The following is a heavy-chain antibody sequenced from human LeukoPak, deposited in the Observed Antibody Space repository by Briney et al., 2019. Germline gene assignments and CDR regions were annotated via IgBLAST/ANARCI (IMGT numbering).Heavy chain of an antibody. J-gene: IGHJ4*02. CDR1: GGSISSYY. CDR3: ARRLRRTHYFDY. Sequence: SETLSLTCTVSGGSISSYYWSWIRQPPGKGLEWIGYIYYSGSTNYNPSLKSRVTISVDTSKNQFSLKLSSVTAADTAVYYCARRLRRTHYFDYRGQGTLVTVSS. D-gene: IGHD1/OR15-1a*01. CDR2: IYYSGST. V-gene: IGHV4-59*08.